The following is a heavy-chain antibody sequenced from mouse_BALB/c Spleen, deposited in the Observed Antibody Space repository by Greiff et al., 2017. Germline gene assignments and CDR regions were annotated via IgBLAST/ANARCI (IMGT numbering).Heavy chain of an antibody. D-gene: IGHD2-1*01. CDR3: ARERGIYPGAMDY. Sequence: QVQLKESGPGLVAPSQSLSITCTVSGFSLTGYGVNWVRQPPGKGLEWLGMIWGDGSTDYNSALKSRLSISKDNSKSQVFLKMNSLQTDDTARYYCARERGIYPGAMDYWGQGTSVTVSS. CDR2: IWGDGST. CDR1: GFSLTGYG. V-gene: IGHV2-6-7*01. J-gene: IGHJ4*01.